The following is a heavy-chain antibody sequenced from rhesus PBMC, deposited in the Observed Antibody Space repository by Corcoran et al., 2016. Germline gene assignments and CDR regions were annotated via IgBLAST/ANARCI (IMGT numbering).Heavy chain of an antibody. V-gene: IGHV4-93*01. J-gene: IGHJ4*01. CDR1: GGSISSSNW. D-gene: IGHD6-37*01. Sequence: QVQLQESGPAVVKPSETLSLTCAVSGGSISSSNWLSWIRQSPGKGLEWIGEIKGNSGGTNYNPSPNSLGTISKDASKNQFSLRLSAVTAADTAVYYCARSFGWSLGYWGQGVLVTVSS. CDR2: IKGNSGGT. CDR3: ARSFGWSLGY.